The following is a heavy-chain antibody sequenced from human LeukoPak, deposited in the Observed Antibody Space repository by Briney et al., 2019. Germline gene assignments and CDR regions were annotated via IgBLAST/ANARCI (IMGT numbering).Heavy chain of an antibody. CDR3: AKSIMITFGGVIALGDAFDI. Sequence: GGSLRLSCAASGFTFGSYAMSWVRQAPGKGLEWVSAISGSGGSTYYADSVKGRFTISRDNSKNTLYLQMNSLRAEDTAVYYCAKSIMITFGGVIALGDAFDIWGQGTMVTVSS. J-gene: IGHJ3*02. V-gene: IGHV3-23*01. CDR1: GFTFGSYA. CDR2: ISGSGGST. D-gene: IGHD3-16*02.